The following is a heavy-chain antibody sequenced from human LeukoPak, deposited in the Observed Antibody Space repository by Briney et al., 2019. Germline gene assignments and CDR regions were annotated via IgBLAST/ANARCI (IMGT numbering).Heavy chain of an antibody. D-gene: IGHD5-18*01. CDR2: ISSTTSYI. CDR3: ARDLAYSRLDY. CDR1: GFTFSNYN. Sequence: GGSLRLSCAASGFTFSNYNMNWVRQAPGQGLEWVSSISSTTSYIYYADSVKGRFTISRDNAKNSLYLQMNSLRAEDTAFYYCARDLAYSRLDYWGQGMLVTVSS. V-gene: IGHV3-21*01. J-gene: IGHJ4*02.